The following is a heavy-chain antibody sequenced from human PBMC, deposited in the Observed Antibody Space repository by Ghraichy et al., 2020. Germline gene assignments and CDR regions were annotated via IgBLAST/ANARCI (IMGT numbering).Heavy chain of an antibody. CDR2: IIPIFGTA. D-gene: IGHD2-2*01. Sequence: SVKVSCKASGGTFSSYAISWVRQAPGQGLEWMGGIIPIFGTANYAQKFQGRVTITADKSTSTAYMELSSLRSEDTAVYYCAGGDCSSTSCYSGFDPWGQGTLVTVSS. CDR3: AGGDCSSTSCYSGFDP. V-gene: IGHV1-69*06. CDR1: GGTFSSYA. J-gene: IGHJ5*02.